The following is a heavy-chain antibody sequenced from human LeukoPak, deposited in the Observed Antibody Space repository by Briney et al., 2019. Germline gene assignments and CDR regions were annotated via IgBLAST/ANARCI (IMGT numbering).Heavy chain of an antibody. J-gene: IGHJ6*03. Sequence: ASVKVSCKASGYTFTGYYMHWVRQAPGQGLEWMGWINPNSSGTNYAQKFQGRVTMTRDTSISTAYMELSRLRSDDTAVYYCASTSRVRGGYSVNYYYYYYMDVWGKGTTVTVSS. CDR1: GYTFTGYY. D-gene: IGHD5/OR15-5a*01. CDR2: INPNSSGT. CDR3: ASTSRVRGGYSVNYYYYYYMDV. V-gene: IGHV1-2*02.